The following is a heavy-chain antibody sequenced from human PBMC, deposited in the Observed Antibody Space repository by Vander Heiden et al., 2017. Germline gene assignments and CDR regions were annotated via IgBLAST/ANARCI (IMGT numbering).Heavy chain of an antibody. Sequence: PGGGLEEPGGSLGLSWTASGFTFSSHAMSWVRQAQGKGLEWISTVSKDGGSTYYVGSVQGRFTISRDNSKNTQYLQMNSLRVEDTAIYYCACSGGGTIDYWGQGTLVSVSS. V-gene: IGHV3-23*01. CDR2: VSKDGGST. CDR1: GFTFSSHA. D-gene: IGHD6-19*01. J-gene: IGHJ4*02. CDR3: ACSGGGTIDY.